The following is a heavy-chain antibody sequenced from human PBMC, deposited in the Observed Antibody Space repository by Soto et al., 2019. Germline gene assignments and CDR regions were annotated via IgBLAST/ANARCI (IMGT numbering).Heavy chain of an antibody. V-gene: IGHV4-4*02. Sequence: QVQLQESGPGLVKPSGTLSLTCAVSGASISXNNWXXWVRQPPGKGLEWIGEIYQSGSTSYNPSXXXXXXXXXXXXXXXXXXXXXXXXXXXXXXXXXXXXXXXXALHSWGQGTLVTVSS. CDR3: XXXXXXXALHS. CDR1: GASISXNNW. J-gene: IGHJ4*02. CDR2: IYQSGST.